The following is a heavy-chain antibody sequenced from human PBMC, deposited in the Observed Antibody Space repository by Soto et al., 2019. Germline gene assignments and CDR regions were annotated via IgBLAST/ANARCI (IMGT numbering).Heavy chain of an antibody. J-gene: IGHJ6*02. CDR3: ARKWRGGQDDGMDV. V-gene: IGHV4-31*03. Sequence: SETLSLTCTVSGGSVSSGGYYWSWIRQHPGKGLEWIGYIYYSGSTYYNPSLKSRVTISVDTSKNQFSLKLSSVTAADTAVYYCARKWRGGQDDGMDVWGQGTTVTVSS. D-gene: IGHD5-12*01. CDR2: IYYSGST. CDR1: GGSVSSGGYY.